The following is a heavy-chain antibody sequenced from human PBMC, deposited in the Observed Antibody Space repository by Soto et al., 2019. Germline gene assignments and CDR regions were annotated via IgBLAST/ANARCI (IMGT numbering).Heavy chain of an antibody. J-gene: IGHJ4*02. D-gene: IGHD3-22*01. Sequence: SETLSLTCTVSGGSISSGGYYWSWIRQHPGKGLEWIGYIYYSGSTYYNPSLKSRVTISVDTSKNQFSLKLSSVTAADTAVYYCARALPVSSGYYTPHFDYWGQGTLVTVSS. V-gene: IGHV4-31*03. CDR2: IYYSGST. CDR3: ARALPVSSGYYTPHFDY. CDR1: GGSISSGGYY.